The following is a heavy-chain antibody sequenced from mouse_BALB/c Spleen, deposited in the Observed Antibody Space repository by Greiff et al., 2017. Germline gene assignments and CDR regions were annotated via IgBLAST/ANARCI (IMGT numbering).Heavy chain of an antibody. D-gene: IGHD2-4*01. CDR2: INPSTGYT. V-gene: IGHV1-7*01. Sequence: VQLQQSGAELAKPGASVKMSCKASGYTFTSYWMHWVKQRPGQGLEWIGYINPSTGYTEYNQKFKDKATLTADKSSSTAYMQLSSLTSEDSAVYYCARGGYYDYAWFAYWGQGTLVTVSA. J-gene: IGHJ3*01. CDR3: ARGGYYDYAWFAY. CDR1: GYTFTSYW.